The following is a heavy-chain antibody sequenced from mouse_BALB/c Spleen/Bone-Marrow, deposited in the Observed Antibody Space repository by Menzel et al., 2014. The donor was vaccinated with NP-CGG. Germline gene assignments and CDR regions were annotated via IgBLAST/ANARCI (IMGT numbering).Heavy chain of an antibody. D-gene: IGHD2-4*01. V-gene: IGHV2-6-7*01. CDR2: IWGDGST. CDR1: GFSLTGYG. CDR3: ASSTRIDMGFAY. J-gene: IGHJ3*01. Sequence: VQVVESGPDLVAPSQSLSITCTVSGFSLTGYGVNWVRQPPGKGLEWLGKIWGDGSTDYNSALKSRLSISKDNSKRQVFIKMKSLRTDDTARYYCASSTRIDMGFAYWGQGTLVTVSA.